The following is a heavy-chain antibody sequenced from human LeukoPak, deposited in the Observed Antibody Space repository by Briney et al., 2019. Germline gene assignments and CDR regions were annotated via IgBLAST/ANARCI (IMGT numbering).Heavy chain of an antibody. J-gene: IGHJ6*02. Sequence: GGSLRLSCAASGFTFSNYAINWVRQAPGKGLEWVAVISYDGSNKYYADSVKGRFTISRDNSKNTLYLQMNSLRAEDTAVYYCAKEHTPRTFYGMDVWGQGTTVTVSS. V-gene: IGHV3-30*18. CDR3: AKEHTPRTFYGMDV. CDR2: ISYDGSNK. CDR1: GFTFSNYA. D-gene: IGHD2-15*01.